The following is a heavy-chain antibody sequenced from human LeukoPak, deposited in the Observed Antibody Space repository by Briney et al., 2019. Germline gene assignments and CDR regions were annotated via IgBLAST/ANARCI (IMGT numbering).Heavy chain of an antibody. D-gene: IGHD6-13*01. CDR3: AKASLAAALDY. Sequence: GGSLRLSCAASGFTFDDYAMHWVRQAPGKGLEWVSGISWNSGSIGYADSVKGRFTISRDNARNSLYLQMNSLRAEDTALYYCAKASLAAALDYWGQGTLVTVSS. CDR1: GFTFDDYA. J-gene: IGHJ4*02. V-gene: IGHV3-9*01. CDR2: ISWNSGSI.